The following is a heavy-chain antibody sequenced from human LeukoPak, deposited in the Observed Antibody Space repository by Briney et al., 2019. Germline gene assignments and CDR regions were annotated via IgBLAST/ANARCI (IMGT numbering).Heavy chain of an antibody. V-gene: IGHV6-1*01. CDR3: ARDFGNVVRGVMCHHAFDI. CDR1: GDSVSSNSAA. Sequence: SQTLSLTCAISGDSVSSNSAAWNWIRQSPSRGLEWLGRTYYRSKWYNDYAVSVKSRITVNPDTSKNQFSLQLNSVTPEDTAVYYCARDFGNVVRGVMCHHAFDIWGQGTMVTVSS. J-gene: IGHJ3*02. CDR2: TYYRSKWYN. D-gene: IGHD3-10*01.